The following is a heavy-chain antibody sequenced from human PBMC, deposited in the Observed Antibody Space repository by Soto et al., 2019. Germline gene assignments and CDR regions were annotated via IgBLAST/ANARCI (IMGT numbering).Heavy chain of an antibody. J-gene: IGHJ6*02. CDR3: ARLGGVTGYAFGYYGRDV. V-gene: IGHV1-69*02. D-gene: IGHD3-9*01. CDR2: IIPILGIA. CDR1: GGTFSSYT. Sequence: QVQLVQSGAEVKKPGSSVKVSCKASGGTFSSYTISWVRQAPGQGLEWMGRIIPILGIANYAQKFQGRVTITADKSTSTAYMELSSLRSEDTAVYYCARLGGVTGYAFGYYGRDVWGQGTTVTVSS.